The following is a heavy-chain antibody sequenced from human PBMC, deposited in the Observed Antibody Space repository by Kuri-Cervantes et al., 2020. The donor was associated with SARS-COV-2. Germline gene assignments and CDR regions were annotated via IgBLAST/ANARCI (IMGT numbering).Heavy chain of an antibody. D-gene: IGHD5-24*01. CDR3: GRVSWLQLWRRYSDS. Sequence: GSLRLSCTVSGGSISSSSYYWGWIRQPPGKGLEWIGSIYYSGSTYHNPSLRSRVTISVDTSKNQFSLRLTSATAADTAVYYCGRVSWLQLWRRYSDSWGQGTLVTVSS. CDR1: GGSISSSSYY. CDR2: IYYSGST. J-gene: IGHJ4*02. V-gene: IGHV4-39*01.